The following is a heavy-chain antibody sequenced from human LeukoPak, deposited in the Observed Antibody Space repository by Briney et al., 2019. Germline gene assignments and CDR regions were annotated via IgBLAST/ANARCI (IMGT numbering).Heavy chain of an antibody. D-gene: IGHD3-22*01. CDR2: MNPNSGNT. J-gene: IGHJ4*02. V-gene: IGHV1-8*01. CDR3: ARLYYDSSGYYPTDFDY. CDR1: GYTFTSYD. Sequence: ASVKVSCKASGYTFTSYDINWARQATGQGLEWMGWMNPNSGNTGYAQKFQGRVTMTRNTSISTAYMELSSLRSEDTAVYYCARLYYDSSGYYPTDFDYWGQGTLVTVSS.